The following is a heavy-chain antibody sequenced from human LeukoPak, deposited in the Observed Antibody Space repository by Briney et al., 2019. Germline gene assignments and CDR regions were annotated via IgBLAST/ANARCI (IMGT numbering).Heavy chain of an antibody. D-gene: IGHD3-3*01. CDR1: GFTFSTYW. CDR3: AKLAYYDFWSGYLTDY. V-gene: IGHV3-23*01. CDR2: ISGSGGST. Sequence: GGSLRLSCAASGFTFSTYWMHWVRQAPGKGLEWVSAISGSGGSTYYADSVKGRFTISRDNSKNTLYLQMNSLRAEDTAVYYCAKLAYYDFWSGYLTDYWGQGTLVTVSS. J-gene: IGHJ4*02.